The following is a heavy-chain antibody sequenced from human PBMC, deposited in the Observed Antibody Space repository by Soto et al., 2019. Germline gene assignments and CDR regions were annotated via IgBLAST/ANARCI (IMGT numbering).Heavy chain of an antibody. D-gene: IGHD6-19*01. CDR1: GYTFTGYY. CDR2: INPNSGGT. CDR3: ARDEGGALAGEFDY. V-gene: IGHV1-2*04. Sequence: ASVKVSCKASGYTFTGYYMHWVRQAPGQGLEWMGWINPNSGGTNYAQKFQGWVTMTRDTSISTAYMELSRLRSDDTAVYYCARDEGGALAGEFDYWGQGTLVTVYS. J-gene: IGHJ4*02.